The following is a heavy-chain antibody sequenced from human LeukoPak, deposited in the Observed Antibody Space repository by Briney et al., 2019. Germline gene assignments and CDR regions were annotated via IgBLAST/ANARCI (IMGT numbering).Heavy chain of an antibody. CDR1: GGSISSSSYY. V-gene: IGHV4-39*07. CDR2: IYYSGST. D-gene: IGHD5-12*01. J-gene: IGHJ4*02. Sequence: SETLSLTCTVSGGSISSSSYYWGWIRQPPGKGLEWIGSIYYSGSTYYNPSLKSRVTISVDTSKNQFSLKLSSVTAADTAMYYCAREGGGYRFDFWGQGTLVTVSS. CDR3: AREGGGYRFDF.